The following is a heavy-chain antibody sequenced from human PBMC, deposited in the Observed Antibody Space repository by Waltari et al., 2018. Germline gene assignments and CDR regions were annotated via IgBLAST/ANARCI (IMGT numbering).Heavy chain of an antibody. CDR3: AKMAAKVGAHDAFDI. D-gene: IGHD1-26*01. V-gene: IGHV4-4*07. Sequence: QVQLQESGPGLVKPSETLSLTCTVSGGSVDNFYWSWIRQPAGKGLEWIGRIYANGITNYNPSLKTRVTMSEDMSKNEVSLTLTSVTAADTAVYYCAKMAAKVGAHDAFDIWGQGTMVIVSS. J-gene: IGHJ3*02. CDR2: IYANGIT. CDR1: GGSVDNFY.